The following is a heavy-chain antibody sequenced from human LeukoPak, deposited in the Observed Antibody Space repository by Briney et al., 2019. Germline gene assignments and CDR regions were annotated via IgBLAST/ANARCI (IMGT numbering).Heavy chain of an antibody. CDR3: ARGDYGDYVLSY. CDR2: ISYDGSNK. D-gene: IGHD4-17*01. CDR1: GFTFSSYA. J-gene: IGHJ4*02. V-gene: IGHV3-30*04. Sequence: GGSLRLSCAASGFTFSSYAMHWVRQAPGKGLEWVAVISYDGSNKYYADSVKGRFTISRDNSKNKLYLQMNSLRAEDTAVYYCARGDYGDYVLSYWGQGTLVTVSS.